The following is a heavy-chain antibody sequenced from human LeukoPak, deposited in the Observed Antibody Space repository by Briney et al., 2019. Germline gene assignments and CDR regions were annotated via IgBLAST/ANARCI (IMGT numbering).Heavy chain of an antibody. Sequence: GGSLRLYCAASGFTFSTYAMSWVRQAPGKGLELVSAVRGSGTDTYYADSVKGRFTISRDNSKNTLYLQMNSLRAEDTAIYYCAKTSRGNSGYDSPFDYWGQGTLVTVSS. V-gene: IGHV3-23*01. CDR2: VRGSGTDT. D-gene: IGHD5-12*01. CDR3: AKTSRGNSGYDSPFDY. CDR1: GFTFSTYA. J-gene: IGHJ4*02.